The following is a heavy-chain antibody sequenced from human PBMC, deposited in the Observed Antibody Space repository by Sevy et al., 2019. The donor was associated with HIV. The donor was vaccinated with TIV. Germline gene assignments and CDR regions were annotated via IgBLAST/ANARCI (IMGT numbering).Heavy chain of an antibody. CDR3: AKALNPALESMLQVNLRTLKGFDV. D-gene: IGHD2-8*01. Sequence: GGSLRLSCAASGFTFNTHAMNWFRQAPGKGLEWVSAISGPGYNTYYADSVKGRFTISRDNSQNTLHLQMNSLRADDTAVYYCAKALNPALESMLQVNLRTLKGFDVWGQRTMVTVSS. CDR1: GFTFNTHA. V-gene: IGHV3-23*01. J-gene: IGHJ3*01. CDR2: ISGPGYNT.